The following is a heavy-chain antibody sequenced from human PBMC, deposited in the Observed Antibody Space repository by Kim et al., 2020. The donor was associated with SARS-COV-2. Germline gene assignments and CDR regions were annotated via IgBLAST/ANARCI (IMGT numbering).Heavy chain of an antibody. D-gene: IGHD5-12*01. J-gene: IGHJ4*02. CDR3: TTGSYSGYDAYYFDY. V-gene: IGHV3-15*01. Sequence: APVKGRFTISRDDSKNTLYLQMNSLKTEDTAVYYCTTGSYSGYDAYYFDYWGQGTLVTVSS.